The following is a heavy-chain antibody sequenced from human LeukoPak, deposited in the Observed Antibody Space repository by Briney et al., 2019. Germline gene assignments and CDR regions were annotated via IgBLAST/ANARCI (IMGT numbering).Heavy chain of an antibody. CDR2: IYHSGST. CDR3: ARIPSGVYFDWLQSYFDY. CDR1: GYSISSGYY. V-gene: IGHV4-38-2*02. J-gene: IGHJ4*02. Sequence: SETLSLTCTVSGYSISSGYYWGWIRQPPGRGLEWFGSIYHSGSTYYNPSLKSRVTISVDTSKNQFSLKLSSVTAADTAVYYCARIPSGVYFDWLQSYFDYWGQGTLVTVSS. D-gene: IGHD3-9*01.